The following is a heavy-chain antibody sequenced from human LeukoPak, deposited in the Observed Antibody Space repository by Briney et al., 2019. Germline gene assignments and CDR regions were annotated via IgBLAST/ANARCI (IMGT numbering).Heavy chain of an antibody. CDR3: AREGMSSSWLPFDY. V-gene: IGHV4-34*01. D-gene: IGHD6-13*01. J-gene: IGHJ4*02. CDR1: GGSFSGYY. CDR2: INHSGST. Sequence: SETLSLTCAVYGGSFSGYYWSWLRQPPGKGLEWIGEINHSGSTNYNPSLKSRVTISVDTSKNQFSLKLSSVTAADTAVYYCAREGMSSSWLPFDYWGQGTLVTVSS.